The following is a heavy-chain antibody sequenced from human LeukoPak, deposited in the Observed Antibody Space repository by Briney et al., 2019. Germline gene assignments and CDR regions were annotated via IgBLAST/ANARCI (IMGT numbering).Heavy chain of an antibody. J-gene: IGHJ4*02. Sequence: SETLSLTCTVSGGSISSYYWSWIRQPPEKGLEWIGYIYTSGSTNYNPSLKSRVTISVDTSKNQFSLKLSSVTAADTAVYYCARSDSSGYYVDYWGQGTLVTVSS. CDR1: GGSISSYY. CDR3: ARSDSSGYYVDY. V-gene: IGHV4-4*09. D-gene: IGHD3-22*01. CDR2: IYTSGST.